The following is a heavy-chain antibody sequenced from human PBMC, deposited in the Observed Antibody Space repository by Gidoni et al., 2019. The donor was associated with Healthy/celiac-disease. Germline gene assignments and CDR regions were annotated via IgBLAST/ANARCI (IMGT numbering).Heavy chain of an antibody. V-gene: IGHV1-18*01. CDR2: ISAYNGNT. J-gene: IGHJ5*02. D-gene: IGHD3-3*01. CDR3: ARDTYYDFWSGYNWFDP. Sequence: QVQLVQSGAEVKKPGASVKVSCKASGYTFTSYGISWVRQAPGQGLEWMGWISAYNGNTNYAQKLQGRVTMTTDTSTSTAYMELRSLRSDDTAVYYCARDTYYDFWSGYNWFDPWAREPWSPSP. CDR1: GYTFTSYG.